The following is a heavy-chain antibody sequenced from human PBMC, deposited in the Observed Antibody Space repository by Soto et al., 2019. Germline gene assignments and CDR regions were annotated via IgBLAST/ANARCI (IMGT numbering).Heavy chain of an antibody. J-gene: IGHJ4*02. CDR3: AREIASGWNAFDQ. CDR2: LYSGGST. Sequence: EVQLVESGGGLVRPGGSLRLSCEASGFTVSSNYMNWVRQAPGKGLEWLSVLYSGGSTYYADSVKGRFTISGDNSKNTLYLLMGSLRAEDTAVYYCAREIASGWNAFDQWGQGTLVTVSS. V-gene: IGHV3-66*01. CDR1: GFTVSSNY. D-gene: IGHD6-19*01.